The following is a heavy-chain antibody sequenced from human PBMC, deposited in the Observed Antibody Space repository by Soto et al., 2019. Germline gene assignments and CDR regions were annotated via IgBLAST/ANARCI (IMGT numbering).Heavy chain of an antibody. CDR1: GGSISSGGSS. D-gene: IGHD5-12*01. J-gene: IGHJ5*02. CDR3: AREEGGGYDHRWFDP. Sequence: QVQLQESGPGLVKPSQTLSLTCTVSGGSISSGGSSWSWIRQPPGKGLAWIGYIFYSGNTNYNPSLKSRVTISVDTSKNQFSLKLSSVTAADTAVYYCAREEGGGYDHRWFDPWGQGTLVTVSS. CDR2: IFYSGNT. V-gene: IGHV4-31*03.